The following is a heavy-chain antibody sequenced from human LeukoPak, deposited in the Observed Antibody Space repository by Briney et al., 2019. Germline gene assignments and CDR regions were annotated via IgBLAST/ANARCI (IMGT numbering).Heavy chain of an antibody. CDR2: IWYDGSNK. J-gene: IGHJ6*03. D-gene: IGHD6-13*01. CDR1: GFTFSSYA. CDR3: ARGAIAAAASVHYYYMDV. V-gene: IGHV3-33*08. Sequence: GGSLRLSCAASGFTFSSYAMSWVRQAPGKGLEWVAVIWYDGSNKYYADSVKGRFTISRDNSKNTLYLQMNSLRAEDTAVYYCARGAIAAAASVHYYYMDVWGKGTTVTVSS.